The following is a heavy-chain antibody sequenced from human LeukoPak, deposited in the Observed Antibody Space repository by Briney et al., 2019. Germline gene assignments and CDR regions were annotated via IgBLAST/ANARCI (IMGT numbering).Heavy chain of an antibody. Sequence: SQTLSLTCTVSGGSISSGSYYWSWIRQPPGKGLEWIGEINHSGSTNYNPSLKSRVTISVDTSKNQFSLKLSSVTAADTAVYYCARGGGRWLQFRNWFDPWGQGTLVTVSS. V-gene: IGHV4-39*07. D-gene: IGHD5-24*01. CDR1: GGSISSGSYY. J-gene: IGHJ5*02. CDR2: INHSGST. CDR3: ARGGGRWLQFRNWFDP.